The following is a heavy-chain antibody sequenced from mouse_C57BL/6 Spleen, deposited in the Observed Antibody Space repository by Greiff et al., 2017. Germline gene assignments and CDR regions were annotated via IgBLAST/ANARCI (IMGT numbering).Heavy chain of an antibody. Sequence: QVQLQQPGAELVMPGASVKLSCKASGYTFTSYWMHWVKQRPGQGLEWIGEIDPSDSYTNYNQKFKGKSTLTVDKSSSPAYMQLSSLTSEDSAVYYCARSGTVVATGFDYWGQGTTLTVSS. CDR1: GYTFTSYW. D-gene: IGHD1-1*01. V-gene: IGHV1-69*01. CDR2: IDPSDSYT. CDR3: ARSGTVVATGFDY. J-gene: IGHJ2*01.